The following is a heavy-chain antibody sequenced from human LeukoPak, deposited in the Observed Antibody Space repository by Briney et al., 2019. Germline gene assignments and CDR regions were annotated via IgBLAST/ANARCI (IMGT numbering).Heavy chain of an antibody. D-gene: IGHD5-18*01. Sequence: VGSLTLSCTASGFTFRSYGMHLVRQAPGKGLEWVAFIRYDGSIQYYAHSVKGRFTISRDNSNNTLYLQMNTLRGDDTAVYFCAKGYGESHFDSWGQGTLVTVSS. V-gene: IGHV3-30*02. CDR3: AKGYGESHFDS. J-gene: IGHJ4*02. CDR2: IRYDGSIQ. CDR1: GFTFRSYG.